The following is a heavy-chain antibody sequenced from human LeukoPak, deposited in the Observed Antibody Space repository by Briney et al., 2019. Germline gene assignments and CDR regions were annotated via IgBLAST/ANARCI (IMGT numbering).Heavy chain of an antibody. J-gene: IGHJ4*02. CDR3: AKAHIRETSSAWYADS. Sequence: GGSLRLSCAASGFTFSSYAMNWVRQAPGKELEWVSAITGSGGSTYYADSVKGRFTISRDNSKNTLYLQMNSLRAEDTAIYYCAKAHIRETSSAWYADSWGQGSLVTVSS. D-gene: IGHD6-13*01. V-gene: IGHV3-23*01. CDR2: ITGSGGST. CDR1: GFTFSSYA.